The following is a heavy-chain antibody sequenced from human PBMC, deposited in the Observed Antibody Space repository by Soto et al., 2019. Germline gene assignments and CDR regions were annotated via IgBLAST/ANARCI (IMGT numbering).Heavy chain of an antibody. J-gene: IGHJ4*02. CDR1: GGTFSSYA. CDR3: ARVQRGDFWSGHNLPFDY. D-gene: IGHD3-3*01. V-gene: IGHV1-69*12. CDR2: IIPIFGTA. Sequence: QFQLVQSGAEVKKPGSSVKVSCKASGGTFSSYAISWVRQAPGQGLEWMGGIIPIFGTANYAQKFQGRVTITADESTSTAYMELSSLRSEDTAVYYWARVQRGDFWSGHNLPFDYWGQGTLVTVSS.